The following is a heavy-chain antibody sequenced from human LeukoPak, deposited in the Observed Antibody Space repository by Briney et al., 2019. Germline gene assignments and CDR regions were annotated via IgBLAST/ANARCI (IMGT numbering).Heavy chain of an antibody. CDR3: AREDPPPVYRSDYYYTNV. D-gene: IGHD5/OR15-5a*01. CDR2: IYHSGST. Sequence: SETLSLTCIVSGYSISSAYYWGWIRQPPGKGLEWIGSIYHSGSTYYNPSLKSRVTISLDMSKNQFSLKLRSVTAADTAVYYCAREDPPPVYRSDYYYTNVWGKGTTVTVSS. V-gene: IGHV4-38-2*02. J-gene: IGHJ6*03. CDR1: GYSISSAYY.